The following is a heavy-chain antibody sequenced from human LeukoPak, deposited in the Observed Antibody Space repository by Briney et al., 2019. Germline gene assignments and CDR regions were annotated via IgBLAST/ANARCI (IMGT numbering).Heavy chain of an antibody. Sequence: GGSLRRSCAGSGFTFSDYAMSWVRQAPGEGLEWGSGINDGGGDTYYADSVKGRFTISRDNSKNTLYLQMNSLRAEDTAVYYCPKATSPLGSFDYWGQGTLVTVSS. D-gene: IGHD1-26*01. CDR3: PKATSPLGSFDY. CDR2: INDGGGDT. V-gene: IGHV3-23*01. J-gene: IGHJ4*02. CDR1: GFTFSDYA.